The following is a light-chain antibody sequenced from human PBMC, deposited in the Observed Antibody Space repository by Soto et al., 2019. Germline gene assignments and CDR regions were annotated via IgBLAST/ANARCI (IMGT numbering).Light chain of an antibody. V-gene: IGKV3-20*01. J-gene: IGKJ2*01. Sequence: EIVLTQSPGTLSLSPGERATLSCRASQSVSSSYLAWYQQKPGQAPRLLIYGASSRATGIPDRFSGSGSGTEFTPTISRLEPEDFALSYCQQYGSSPYTFGQGTKLEIK. CDR3: QQYGSSPYT. CDR2: GAS. CDR1: QSVSSSY.